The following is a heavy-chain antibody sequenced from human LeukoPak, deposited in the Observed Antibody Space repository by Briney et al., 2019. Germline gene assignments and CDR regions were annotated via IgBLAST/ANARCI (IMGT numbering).Heavy chain of an antibody. Sequence: SQTLSLTCTVSSGSISSGGYYWNWIRQHPGKGLEWIGYIYYTGATSYSPSLRSRVTILVDTSNNQFSLNLNSVSAADTAVYYCARSSGGTVTTLGYWGQGTLVTVSS. V-gene: IGHV4-31*03. CDR3: ARSSGGTVTTLGY. D-gene: IGHD4-17*01. CDR2: IYYTGAT. CDR1: SGSISSGGYY. J-gene: IGHJ4*02.